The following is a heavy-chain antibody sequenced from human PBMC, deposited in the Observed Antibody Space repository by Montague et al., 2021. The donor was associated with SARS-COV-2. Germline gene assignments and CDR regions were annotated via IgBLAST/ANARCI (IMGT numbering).Heavy chain of an antibody. CDR1: GGSISSPDYY. CDR2: ISYAGRT. CDR3: ARGQVTIFAVLIMLPAAGAIDV. J-gene: IGHJ3*01. V-gene: IGHV4-39*02. D-gene: IGHD3-3*01. Sequence: SETLSITCTVSGGSISSPDYYWGWVRQSPGKGLEWIGSISYAGRTYYNPSLRSRVSFSMDTSKNHFSLKLTSVTAADTATYYCARGQVTIFAVLIMLPAAGAIDVWGQGTTVTVSS.